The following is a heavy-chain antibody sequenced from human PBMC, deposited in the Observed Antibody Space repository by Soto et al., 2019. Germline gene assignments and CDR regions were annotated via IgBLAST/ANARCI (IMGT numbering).Heavy chain of an antibody. V-gene: IGHV3-23*01. J-gene: IGHJ6*02. CDR1: GFTFSSYA. D-gene: IGHD3-22*01. CDR2: ISGSGGST. Sequence: EVQLLESGGGLVQPGGSLRLSCAASGFTFSSYAMSWVRQAPGKGLEWVSAISGSGGSTYYADSVKGRFTISRDNSKNTLYRKMNSLRAEDTAVFYCAKELWPPDGSVYYSSLTGRDVWGQGTTVTVPS. CDR3: AKELWPPDGSVYYSSLTGRDV.